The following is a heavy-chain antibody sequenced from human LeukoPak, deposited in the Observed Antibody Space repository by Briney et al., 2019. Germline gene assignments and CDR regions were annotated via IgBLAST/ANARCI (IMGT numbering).Heavy chain of an antibody. CDR3: ARSYSSWYGY. D-gene: IGHD6-13*01. CDR2: INSDGSST. CDR1: GFTFSSYW. Sequence: GGSLRLSCAASGFTFSSYWMHWVREAPGKGLVGVSRINSDGSSTNYADSVKGRFTISRDNAKNTLYLQMNSLRAEDTAVYYCARSYSSWYGYWGQGTLVTVSS. V-gene: IGHV3-74*01. J-gene: IGHJ4*02.